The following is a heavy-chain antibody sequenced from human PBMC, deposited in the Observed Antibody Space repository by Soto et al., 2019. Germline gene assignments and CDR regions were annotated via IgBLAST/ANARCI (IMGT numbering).Heavy chain of an antibody. D-gene: IGHD2-2*01. CDR3: ARDRYCSSTSCTNNWFDP. V-gene: IGHV1-69*13. CDR2: IIPIFGTA. CDR1: GGTFSSYA. Sequence: SVKVSCKASGGTFSSYAISWVRQPPGQGLEWMGGIIPIFGTANYAQKFQGRVTITADESTSTAYMELSSLRSEDTAVYYCARDRYCSSTSCTNNWFDPWGQGTLVTVSS. J-gene: IGHJ5*02.